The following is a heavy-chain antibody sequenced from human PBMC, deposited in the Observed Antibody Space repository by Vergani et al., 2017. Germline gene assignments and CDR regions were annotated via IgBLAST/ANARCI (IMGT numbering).Heavy chain of an antibody. D-gene: IGHD3-10*01. Sequence: QVQLVQSGAEVKKPGSSVKVSCKASGGTFSSYAISWVRQAPGQGLEWMGGIIPIFGTANYAQKFQGRVTITADESPSTAYMELSSLRSEDTAVYYCAREMAKRGIWFGELLSGFPFDYWGQGTLVTVSS. CDR3: AREMAKRGIWFGELLSGFPFDY. CDR1: GGTFSSYA. J-gene: IGHJ4*02. CDR2: IIPIFGTA. V-gene: IGHV1-69*01.